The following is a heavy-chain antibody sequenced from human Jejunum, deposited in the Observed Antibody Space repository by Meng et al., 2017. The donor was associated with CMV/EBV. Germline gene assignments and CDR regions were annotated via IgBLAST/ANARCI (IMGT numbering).Heavy chain of an antibody. CDR1: GFTFSYYD. V-gene: IGHV3-30*02. D-gene: IGHD6-13*01. Sequence: GFTFSYYDMHGVRQAPGKGLEWVEFIRYDGNNKYYADSVKGRFTISRDNSKNTLYLQMNSLRAEDTAVYYCAKRLYSSSWYFAFDIWGQGTMVTVSS. CDR2: IRYDGNNK. CDR3: AKRLYSSSWYFAFDI. J-gene: IGHJ3*02.